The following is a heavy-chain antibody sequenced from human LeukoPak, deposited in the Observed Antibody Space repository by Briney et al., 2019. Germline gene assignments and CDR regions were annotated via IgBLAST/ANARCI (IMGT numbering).Heavy chain of an antibody. CDR2: IKEDGSTK. CDR1: GFNLGTYW. J-gene: IGHJ5*01. CDR3: ARDGGYCGGITCPGDS. V-gene: IGHV3-7*01. D-gene: IGHD2-2*01. Sequence: GGSLRLSCAASGFNLGTYWMSWVRQAPGKGLEWVANIKEDGSTKFYVDSVKGRFIISRDNAKNSLYLQMNSLRVEDTAVYYCARDGGYCGGITCPGDSWGQGTLVTVSP.